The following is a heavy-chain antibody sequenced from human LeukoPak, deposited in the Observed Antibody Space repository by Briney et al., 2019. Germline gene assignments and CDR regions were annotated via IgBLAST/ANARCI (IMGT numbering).Heavy chain of an antibody. V-gene: IGHV4-34*01. Sequence: SETLSLTCTVSGGSISSYYWSWIRQPPGKGLEWIGEINHSGSTNYNPSLKSRVTISVDTSKNQFSLKLSSVTAADTAVYYCARGRPNVNYFDYWGQGTLVTVSS. CDR2: INHSGST. CDR1: GGSISSYY. D-gene: IGHD1-1*01. CDR3: ARGRPNVNYFDY. J-gene: IGHJ4*02.